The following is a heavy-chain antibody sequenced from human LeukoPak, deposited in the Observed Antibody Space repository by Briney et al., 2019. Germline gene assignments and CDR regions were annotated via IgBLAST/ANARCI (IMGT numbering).Heavy chain of an antibody. CDR2: IYTSGST. Sequence: SETLSLTCTVSGGSISSYYWSRIRQPAGKGLEWIGRIYTSGSTNYNPSLKSRVTMSVDTSKNQFSLKLSSVTAADTAVYYCARLVVTAIQDYFDYWGQGTLVTVSS. CDR3: ARLVVTAIQDYFDY. CDR1: GGSISSYY. J-gene: IGHJ4*02. D-gene: IGHD2-21*02. V-gene: IGHV4-4*07.